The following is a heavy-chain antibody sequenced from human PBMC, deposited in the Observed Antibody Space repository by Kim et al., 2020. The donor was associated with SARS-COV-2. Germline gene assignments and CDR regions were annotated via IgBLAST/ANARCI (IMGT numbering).Heavy chain of an antibody. CDR3: SREGEYYDSSGYYYGYFQ. CDR1: GGSISSDY. D-gene: IGHD3-22*01. V-gene: IGHV4-59*13. Sequence: SETLSLTCTVSGGSISSDYWSWIRQSPEKGLEWIGYIHYSGNTNYNPSLKSRVTISVDTSKKQFSLKLSSVTAADTAVYYCSREGEYYDSSGYYYGYFQ. J-gene: IGHJ1*01. CDR2: IHYSGNT.